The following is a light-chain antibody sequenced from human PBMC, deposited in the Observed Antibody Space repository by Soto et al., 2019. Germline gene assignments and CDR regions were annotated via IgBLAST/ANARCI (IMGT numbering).Light chain of an antibody. V-gene: IGKV3D-15*01. CDR2: GAS. Sequence: ERGMTQSPATLSVSPGERATLSCRSSQSVSSNLAWYQQQPGQAPRLLIYGASTRATGIPARFSGSGSGTEFTLTISSLQSEDFAVYYCQQYNNWPPLITFGQGTRLEI. CDR3: QQYNNWPPLIT. J-gene: IGKJ5*01. CDR1: QSVSSN.